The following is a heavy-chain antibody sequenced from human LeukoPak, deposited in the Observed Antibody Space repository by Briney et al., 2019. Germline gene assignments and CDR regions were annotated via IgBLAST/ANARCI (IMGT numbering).Heavy chain of an antibody. CDR2: ITPIFGTA. V-gene: IGHV1-69*13. D-gene: IGHD2-2*01. CDR3: ARALGYCSSTSCYLPH. CDR1: GGTFSSYA. Sequence: SVKVSCKASGGTFSSYAISWVRQAPGQGLEWMGGITPIFGTANYAQKFQGRVTITADESTSTAYMELSSLRSEDTAVYYCARALGYCSSTSCYLPHWGQGTLVTVSS. J-gene: IGHJ4*02.